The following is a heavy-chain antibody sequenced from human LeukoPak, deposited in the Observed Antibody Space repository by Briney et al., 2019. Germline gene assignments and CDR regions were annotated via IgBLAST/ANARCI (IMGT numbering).Heavy chain of an antibody. CDR3: ASSGLRLGYCSGGSCYFACNY. Sequence: SETLSLTCTVSGGSISSSSYYWGWIRQPPGKGLEWIGSIYYSGSTYYNPSLKSRVTISVDTSKNQFSLKLSSVTAADTAVYYCASSGLRLGYCSGGSCYFACNYWGQGTLVTVSS. V-gene: IGHV4-39*01. J-gene: IGHJ4*02. CDR2: IYYSGST. D-gene: IGHD2-15*01. CDR1: GGSISSSSYY.